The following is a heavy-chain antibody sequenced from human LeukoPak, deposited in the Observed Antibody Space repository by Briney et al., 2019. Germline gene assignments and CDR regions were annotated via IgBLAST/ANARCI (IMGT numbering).Heavy chain of an antibody. V-gene: IGHV3-48*03. CDR3: AKTGGIAAAH. CDR2: ISSSGSTI. D-gene: IGHD6-13*01. CDR1: GFTFSSYE. Sequence: GGSLRLSCAASGFTFSSYEMNWVRQAPGKGLEWVSYISSSGSTIYYADSVKGRFTISRDTSKNTLYLQMNSLRAEDTALYYCAKTGGIAAAHWGQGTLVTVSS. J-gene: IGHJ4*02.